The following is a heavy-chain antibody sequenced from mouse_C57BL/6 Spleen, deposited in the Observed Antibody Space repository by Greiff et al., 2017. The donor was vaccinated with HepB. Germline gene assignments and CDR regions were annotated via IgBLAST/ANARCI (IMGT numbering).Heavy chain of an antibody. Sequence: VQLQQSGAELVRPGASVKLSCTASGFNIKDDYMHWVKQRPEQGLEWIGWIDPENGDTEYASKFQGKATITADTSSNTAYLQLSSLTSEDTAVYYCTKKLGNYFDYWGQGTTLTVSS. CDR1: GFNIKDDY. J-gene: IGHJ2*01. CDR2: IDPENGDT. D-gene: IGHD4-1*01. CDR3: TKKLGNYFDY. V-gene: IGHV14-4*01.